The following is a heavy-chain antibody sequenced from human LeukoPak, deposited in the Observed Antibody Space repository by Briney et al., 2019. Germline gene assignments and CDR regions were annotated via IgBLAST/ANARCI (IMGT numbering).Heavy chain of an antibody. J-gene: IGHJ4*02. Sequence: SETLSLTCTVSGGSISSSSYYWGWIRQPPGKGLEWIGTIYYSGNTYYNPSLKSRVSISVDTSKNQFSLRLSSVTAADTAVYYCARQAVAGNGFDYWGQGTLVTVSS. CDR2: IYYSGNT. CDR1: GGSISSSSYY. V-gene: IGHV4-39*01. CDR3: ARQAVAGNGFDY. D-gene: IGHD6-19*01.